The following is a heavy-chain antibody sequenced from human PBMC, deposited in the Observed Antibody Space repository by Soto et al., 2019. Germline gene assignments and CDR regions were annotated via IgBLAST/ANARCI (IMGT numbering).Heavy chain of an antibody. V-gene: IGHV3-23*01. Sequence: GGSLRLSCVASGFTFSSYAMSWVRQAPGKGLEWVSAISGSGGSTYYADSVKGRFTISRDNSKNTMYLRMNSLRAEDTAVYYCAKDLPDVTMVRGVISYWGQGTLVTVSS. D-gene: IGHD3-10*01. CDR3: AKDLPDVTMVRGVISY. CDR2: ISGSGGST. CDR1: GFTFSSYA. J-gene: IGHJ4*02.